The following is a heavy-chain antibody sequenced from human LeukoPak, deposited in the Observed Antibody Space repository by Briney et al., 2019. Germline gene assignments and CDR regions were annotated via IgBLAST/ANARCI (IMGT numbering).Heavy chain of an antibody. CDR2: IKQDGSEK. CDR3: ARLPTVTRRYNWFDP. Sequence: GGSLRLSCAASGFTFSSYWMSWVRQAPGKGLEWVANIKQDGSEKYYVDSVKGRFTISRDNAKNSLYLQMNSLRAEDTAVYYCARLPTVTRRYNWFDPWGQGTLVTVSS. CDR1: GFTFSSYW. V-gene: IGHV3-7*01. J-gene: IGHJ5*02. D-gene: IGHD4-17*01.